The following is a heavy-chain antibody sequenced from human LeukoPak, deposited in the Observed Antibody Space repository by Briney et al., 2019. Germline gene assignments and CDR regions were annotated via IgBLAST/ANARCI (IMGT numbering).Heavy chain of an antibody. CDR2: INSDGSST. CDR3: VRDYRDSSGDHQHFDY. J-gene: IGHJ4*02. D-gene: IGHD3-22*01. Sequence: GGSLRLSCAASGFTFSSYWMHWVRQGPGKGLVWVSRINSDGSSTSYADSVKGRFTISRDNAKNTLYLQMNSLRAEDTAVYYCVRDYRDSSGDHQHFDYWGQGALVTVSS. V-gene: IGHV3-74*01. CDR1: GFTFSSYW.